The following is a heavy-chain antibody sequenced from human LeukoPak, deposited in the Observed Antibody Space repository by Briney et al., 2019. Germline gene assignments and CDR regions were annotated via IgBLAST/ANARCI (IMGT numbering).Heavy chain of an antibody. V-gene: IGHV1-46*01. Sequence: ASVKVSCKASGYTFTTYWIQWVRQAPGQGLEWVALINPNDGSTTYAHKFQGRVTMTRDTFTSTVYMDLSRLTSEDTAVYYCVRAPRDSSTMLDYWGQGTLVTVPS. CDR3: VRAPRDSSTMLDY. D-gene: IGHD6-13*01. CDR1: GYTFTTYW. J-gene: IGHJ4*02. CDR2: INPNDGST.